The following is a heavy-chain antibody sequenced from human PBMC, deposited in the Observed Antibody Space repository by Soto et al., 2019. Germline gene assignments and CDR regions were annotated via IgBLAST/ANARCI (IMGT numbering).Heavy chain of an antibody. D-gene: IGHD5-18*01. CDR3: ARSLQGYGASWFEY. V-gene: IGHV1-18*04. Sequence: ASVKVSCKASGYTFTSYGISWVRQAPGQGLEWMGWISAYNGNTNYAQKLQGRVTMTTDTSTSTAYMELRSLRSDDTAVYYCARSLQGYGASWFEYWGQGTLVTVS. CDR1: GYTFTSYG. CDR2: ISAYNGNT. J-gene: IGHJ4*02.